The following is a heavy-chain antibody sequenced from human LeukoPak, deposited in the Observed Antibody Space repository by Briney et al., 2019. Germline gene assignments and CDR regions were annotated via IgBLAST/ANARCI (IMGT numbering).Heavy chain of an antibody. CDR2: IIPIFGTT. D-gene: IGHD3-10*01. CDR3: ARMSRSRGVLLGNFDY. V-gene: IGHV1-69*13. J-gene: IGHJ4*02. Sequence: GASVKVSCKASGGTFSNYAISWVRQAPGQGLEWMGGIIPIFGTTNYAQKFQGRVTITADESTSTAYMELSSLRSEDTAVYYCARMSRSRGVLLGNFDYWGQGTLVTVSS. CDR1: GGTFSNYA.